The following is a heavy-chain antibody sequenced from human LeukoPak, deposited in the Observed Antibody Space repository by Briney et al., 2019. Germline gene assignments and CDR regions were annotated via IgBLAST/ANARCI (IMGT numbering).Heavy chain of an antibody. CDR1: GGSINSADYY. V-gene: IGHV4-31*03. CDR2: IYYNGVT. Sequence: SETLSLTCTVSGGSINSADYYWSWIRQRPGKGLEWIGYIYYNGVTYYTPSLKSRLTISMDTPKNQFSLKLSSVTAADTAVYYCARVTTLTTISPWGLGTLVTVSS. D-gene: IGHD4-17*01. CDR3: ARVTTLTTISP. J-gene: IGHJ4*02.